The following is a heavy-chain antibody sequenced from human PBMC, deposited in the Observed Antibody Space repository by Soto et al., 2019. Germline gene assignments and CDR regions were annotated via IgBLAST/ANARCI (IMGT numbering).Heavy chain of an antibody. J-gene: IGHJ4*02. D-gene: IGHD3-10*01. CDR3: AKAGGGFGDFVHH. CDR1: GFTFSSYG. CDR2: ILYDGSDK. V-gene: IGHV3-30*18. Sequence: GGSLRLSCAASGFTFSSYGMHWVRQAPGKGLEWVTGILYDGSDKYYADSVKGRFTISRENSKNTLYLQMNSLRTEDSAVYYCAKAGGGFGDFVHHWGQGTPVTVSS.